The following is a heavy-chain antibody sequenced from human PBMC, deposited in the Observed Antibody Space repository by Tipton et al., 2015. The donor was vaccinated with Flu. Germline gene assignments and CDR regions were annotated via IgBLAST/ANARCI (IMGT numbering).Heavy chain of an antibody. D-gene: IGHD3-10*01. CDR3: ARVKGGWFGSHMGPNWFDP. CDR1: GDSIISTTYY. CDR2: VYYTGNT. Sequence: TLSLTCTVSGDSIISTTYYWAWIRQPPGKGLEWIGSVYYTGNTYYNPSLQSRLTISIDASKSQFSLKMTSVTSADTAVYFCARVKGGWFGSHMGPNWFDPWGQGTLVTVSS. J-gene: IGHJ5*02. V-gene: IGHV4-39*07.